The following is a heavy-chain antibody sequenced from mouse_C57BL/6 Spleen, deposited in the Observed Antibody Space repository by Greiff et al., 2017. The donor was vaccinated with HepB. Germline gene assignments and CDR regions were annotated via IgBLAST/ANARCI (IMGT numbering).Heavy chain of an antibody. Sequence: ESGPGLVKPSQSLSLTCSVTGYSITSGYYWNWIRQFPGKKLEWMGYISYDGSKNYNPSLKNRISITRDTSKNQFFLKLNSVTTEDTATYYCARVWDGVDYWGQGTTLTVSS. CDR3: ARVWDGVDY. D-gene: IGHD4-1*01. J-gene: IGHJ2*01. CDR2: ISYDGSK. V-gene: IGHV3-6*01. CDR1: GYSITSGYY.